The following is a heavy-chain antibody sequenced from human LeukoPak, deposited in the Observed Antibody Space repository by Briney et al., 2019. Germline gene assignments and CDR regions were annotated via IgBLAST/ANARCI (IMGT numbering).Heavy chain of an antibody. CDR2: ISSSGSTI. CDR1: GFTFSSYE. J-gene: IGHJ4*02. V-gene: IGHV3-48*03. CDR3: ARGQLGWFGDHRDYFDY. Sequence: GGSLRLSCAASGFTFSSYEMNWVRQAPGKGLEWVSYISSSGSTIYYADSVKGRFTISRDNAKNSLYLQMNSLRAEDTAVYYCARGQLGWFGDHRDYFDYWGQGTLVTVSS. D-gene: IGHD3-10*01.